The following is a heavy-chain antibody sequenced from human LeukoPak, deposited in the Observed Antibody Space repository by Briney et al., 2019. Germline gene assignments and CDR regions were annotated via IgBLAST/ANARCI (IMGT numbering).Heavy chain of an antibody. CDR1: GFTFSSYS. J-gene: IGHJ4*02. V-gene: IGHV3-48*02. Sequence: PGGSLRLSCAASGFTFSSYSMNWVRQAPGKGLEWVSYISSSSSTIYYADSVKGRFTISRDNGKNSLYLQMNSLRDEDTAVYYCARDETVYSGYDYVDYWGQGTLVTVSS. CDR3: ARDETVYSGYDYVDY. CDR2: ISSSSSTI. D-gene: IGHD5-12*01.